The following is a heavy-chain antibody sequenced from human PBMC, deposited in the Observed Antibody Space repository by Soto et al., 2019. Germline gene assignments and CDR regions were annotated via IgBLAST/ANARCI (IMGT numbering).Heavy chain of an antibody. Sequence: QVQLQESGPGLVKPSETLSLTCTVSGGSVSGYYWSWIRQPPGKGLEWFGYIYYSGSTNYNPSLKGRITMSIDTSKHQFYLRLSSVTAADTAIYFCAKYRRTDAEGYTFDYWGQGALVTVSS. CDR1: GGSVSGYY. D-gene: IGHD2-15*01. V-gene: IGHV4-59*02. CDR3: AKYRRTDAEGYTFDY. J-gene: IGHJ4*02. CDR2: IYYSGST.